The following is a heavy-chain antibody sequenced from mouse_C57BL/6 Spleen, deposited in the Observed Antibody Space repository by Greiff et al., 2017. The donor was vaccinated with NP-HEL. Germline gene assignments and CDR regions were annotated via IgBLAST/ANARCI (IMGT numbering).Heavy chain of an antibody. J-gene: IGHJ2*01. CDR1: GYTFTDYE. Sequence: QVHVKQSGAELVRPGASVTLSCKASGYTFTDYEMHWVKQTPVHGLEWIGAIDPETGGTAYNQKFKGKAILTADKASSTAYMELRSLTSEDSAVYYCTRGNLPNYWGQGTTLTVSS. V-gene: IGHV1-15*01. CDR3: TRGNLPNY. CDR2: IDPETGGT.